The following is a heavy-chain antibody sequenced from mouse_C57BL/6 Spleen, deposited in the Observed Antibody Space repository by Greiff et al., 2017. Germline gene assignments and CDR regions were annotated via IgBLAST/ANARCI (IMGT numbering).Heavy chain of an antibody. V-gene: IGHV1-54*01. CDR2: INPGSGGT. CDR3: ARANYYGSSPAWFAY. D-gene: IGHD1-1*01. J-gene: IGHJ3*01. Sequence: QVQLQQSGAELVRPGTSVKVSCKASGYAFTNYLIEWVKQRPGQGLEWIGVINPGSGGTNYNEKFKGKATLTADKSSITAYMKLSSLTSEDSAVYFCARANYYGSSPAWFAYWGQGTLVTVSA. CDR1: GYAFTNYL.